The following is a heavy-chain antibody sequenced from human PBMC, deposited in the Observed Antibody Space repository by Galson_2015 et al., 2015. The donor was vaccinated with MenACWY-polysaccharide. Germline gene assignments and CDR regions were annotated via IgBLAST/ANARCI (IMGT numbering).Heavy chain of an antibody. CDR3: ATSHLGYHDSSGWGLDV. Sequence: SLRLSCAAAGITFTNAWMSWVRQAPGKGLEWVGLINSKSDGGAADYAAPVKGRFSISRDDSKNTVYLQMNSLRTEDTAVYYCATSHLGYHDSSGWGLDVWGPGTTVTVSS. J-gene: IGHJ6*02. D-gene: IGHD3-22*01. CDR2: INSKSDGGAA. CDR1: GITFTNAW. V-gene: IGHV3-15*01.